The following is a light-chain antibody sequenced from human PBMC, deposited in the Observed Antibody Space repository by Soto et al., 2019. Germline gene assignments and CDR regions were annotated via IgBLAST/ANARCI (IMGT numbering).Light chain of an antibody. V-gene: IGKV3-15*01. CDR3: QQHNNWPPIT. Sequence: DIVLTHSRATLSVSPGERVTLSGLASQSVSNYLVWYQQKPGQAPRLLMYGSSIRATGIPARFSGSGSGTEFTLTISSLQSEDFAVYYCQQHNNWPPITFGQGTRLEIK. J-gene: IGKJ5*01. CDR2: GSS. CDR1: QSVSNY.